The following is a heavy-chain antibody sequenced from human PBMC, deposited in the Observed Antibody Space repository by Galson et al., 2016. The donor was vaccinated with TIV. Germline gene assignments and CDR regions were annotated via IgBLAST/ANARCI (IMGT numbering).Heavy chain of an antibody. D-gene: IGHD3-22*01. CDR1: GFTFSSDW. Sequence: SLRLSCAASGFTFSSDWMHWVRQGPGKGLVWVSRINSDGSRTNYADSVKGRFTISRDNAKNTLYLQMNSLRAEDTAVNYCARVKYDSSGFYFNWFDPWGQGTLVTVSS. CDR3: ARVKYDSSGFYFNWFDP. J-gene: IGHJ5*02. CDR2: INSDGSRT. V-gene: IGHV3-74*01.